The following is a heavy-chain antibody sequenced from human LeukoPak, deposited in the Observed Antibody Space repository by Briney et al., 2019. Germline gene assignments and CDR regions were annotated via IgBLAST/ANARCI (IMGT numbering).Heavy chain of an antibody. CDR1: GGSINCGGYY. D-gene: IGHD1-14*01. CDR3: ARGEVTPSITEAFDI. J-gene: IGHJ3*02. Sequence: PSETRSLTCTLSGGSINCGGYYWSWLRQHPGRGLEWIGYNYYNRTTYYNPSLKTRVTISVDPSKTQFSLQLSSVTAADTAVYYCARGEVTPSITEAFDIWGQGTMVTVSS. V-gene: IGHV4-31*03. CDR2: NYYNRTT.